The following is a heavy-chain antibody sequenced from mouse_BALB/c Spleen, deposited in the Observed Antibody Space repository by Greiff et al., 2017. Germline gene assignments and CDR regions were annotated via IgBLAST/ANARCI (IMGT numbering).Heavy chain of an antibody. Sequence: VQLQQSGAELVKPGASVKLSCKASGYTFTSYYMYWVKQRPGQGLEWIGEINPSNGGTNFNEKFKSKATLTVDKSSSTAYMQLSSLTSEDSAVYYCTRGTTVVGYYAMDYWGQGTSVTVSS. CDR3: TRGTTVVGYYAMDY. CDR1: GYTFTSYY. J-gene: IGHJ4*01. D-gene: IGHD1-1*01. CDR2: INPSNGGT. V-gene: IGHV1S81*02.